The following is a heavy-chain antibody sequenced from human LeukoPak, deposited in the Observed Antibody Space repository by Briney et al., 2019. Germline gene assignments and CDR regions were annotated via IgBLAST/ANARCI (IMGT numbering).Heavy chain of an antibody. V-gene: IGHV3-23*01. J-gene: IGHJ6*02. D-gene: IGHD1-1*01. Sequence: GGSLRPSCAASGFTFSSFAMSWVRQAPGKGLEWVSAISGSGGSTYYADSVKGRFTISRDNSKNTLYLQMNSLRAEDTAVYYCAKSRTTQYYYYGMDVWGQGTTVTVSS. CDR1: GFTFSSFA. CDR2: ISGSGGST. CDR3: AKSRTTQYYYYGMDV.